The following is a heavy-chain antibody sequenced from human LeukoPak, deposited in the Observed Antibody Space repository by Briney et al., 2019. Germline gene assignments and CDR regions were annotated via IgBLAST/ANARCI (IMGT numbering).Heavy chain of an antibody. Sequence: GGSLRLSCAASGFTFSNAWMSWVRQAPGKGLEWVGRIKSKTDGGTTDYAAPVKGRFTISRDDSKNTLYLQMNSLRAEDTAVYYCAKDQPTVTPPPGYFQHWGQGTLVTVSS. CDR2: IKSKTDGGTT. D-gene: IGHD4-17*01. CDR3: AKDQPTVTPPPGYFQH. J-gene: IGHJ1*01. V-gene: IGHV3-15*01. CDR1: GFTFSNAW.